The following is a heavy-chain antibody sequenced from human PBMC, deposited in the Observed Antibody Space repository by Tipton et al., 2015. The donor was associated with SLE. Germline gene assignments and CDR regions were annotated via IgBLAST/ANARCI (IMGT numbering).Heavy chain of an antibody. CDR2: IYSGGST. CDR3: ARALNDFGDFWYFDY. D-gene: IGHD4-17*01. Sequence: SLRLSCAASGFTFSSYAMSWVRQAPGKGLEWVSVIYSGGSTYYADSVKGRFTISRDNSKNTLYLQMNSLRAEDTAVYYCARALNDFGDFWYFDYWGQGTLVTVSS. V-gene: IGHV3-23*03. CDR1: GFTFSSYA. J-gene: IGHJ4*02.